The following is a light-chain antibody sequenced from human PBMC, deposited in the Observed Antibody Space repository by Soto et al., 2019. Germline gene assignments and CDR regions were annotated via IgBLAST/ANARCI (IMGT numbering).Light chain of an antibody. Sequence: LTQPASVSGSPGQSITVSCTGTSSDVGAYNFVAWYQQHPGKAPKVILYDVSDRPSGVSNRFSGSKSGNTASLTISGLRAEDEADYYCSAHTTSSLYVFGSGTKVTVL. CDR2: DVS. CDR3: SAHTTSSLYV. J-gene: IGLJ1*01. CDR1: SSDVGAYNF. V-gene: IGLV2-14*03.